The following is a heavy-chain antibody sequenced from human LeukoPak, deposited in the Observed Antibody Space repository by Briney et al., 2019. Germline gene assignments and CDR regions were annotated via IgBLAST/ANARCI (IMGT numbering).Heavy chain of an antibody. CDR2: VSYSGST. CDR3: ARGYAGYGYSFFDY. Sequence: KPSETLSLTCTVSGGSISSYYWSWIRQPPGKGLEWIGYVSYSGSTNSNPSLQSRVTISVDTSKNQFSLKLSSVTAADTAVYYCARGYAGYGYSFFDYWGRGTLVTVSS. D-gene: IGHD5-18*01. CDR1: GGSISSYY. V-gene: IGHV4-59*01. J-gene: IGHJ4*02.